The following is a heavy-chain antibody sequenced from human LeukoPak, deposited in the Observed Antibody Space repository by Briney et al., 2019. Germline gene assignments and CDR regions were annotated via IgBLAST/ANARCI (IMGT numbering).Heavy chain of an antibody. D-gene: IGHD3-9*01. V-gene: IGHV4-34*01. CDR1: GGSFSGYY. J-gene: IGHJ6*03. CDR3: ARGARVGRYFDWLLSLYYYYYYYMDV. Sequence: SETLSLTCAVYGGSFSGYYWSWIRQPPGKGLEWIGEINHSGSTNYNPSLKSRVTISVDTSKNQFSLKLSSVTAADTAVYYCARGARVGRYFDWLLSLYYYYYYYMDVWGKGTTVTVSS. CDR2: INHSGST.